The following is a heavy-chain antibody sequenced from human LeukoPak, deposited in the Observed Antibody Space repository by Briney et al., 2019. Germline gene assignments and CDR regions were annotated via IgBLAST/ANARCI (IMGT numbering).Heavy chain of an antibody. CDR2: INHVGST. Sequence: SETLSLTCAVYGGSFSGSYWSWIRQPPGKGLEWIGEINHVGSTNYKPSLKSRVTISLDTSKIQFSLKLSSLTAADTAVYYCARGPPGTPYFQLWGQGTLATVSS. CDR1: GGSFSGSY. J-gene: IGHJ1*01. V-gene: IGHV4-34*01. D-gene: IGHD1-14*01. CDR3: ARGPPGTPYFQL.